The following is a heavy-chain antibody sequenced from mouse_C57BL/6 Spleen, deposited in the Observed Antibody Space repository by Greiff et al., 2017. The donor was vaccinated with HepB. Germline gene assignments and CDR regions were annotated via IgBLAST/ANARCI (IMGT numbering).Heavy chain of an antibody. V-gene: IGHV1-82*01. J-gene: IGHJ3*01. CDR3: ARRIDYGYDGVFAY. CDR1: GYAFSSSW. Sequence: QVQLQQSGPELVKPGASVKISCKASGYAFSSSWMNWVKQRPGKGLEWIGRIYPGDGDTNYNGKFKGKATLTADKSSSTAYMQLSSLTSEDSAVYFCARRIDYGYDGVFAYWGQGTLVTVSA. D-gene: IGHD2-2*01. CDR2: IYPGDGDT.